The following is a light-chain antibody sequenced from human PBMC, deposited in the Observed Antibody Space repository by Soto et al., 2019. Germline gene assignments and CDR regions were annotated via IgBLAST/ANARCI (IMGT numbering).Light chain of an antibody. Sequence: EVVMTQSPATLSVSPGERATLSFRASQSVSSYLAWYQQKPGQAPRLLISGASSRATGIPDRFSGSGSGADFTLTISGLEPEDFAVYYCQQYGSPPLTFGGGTKVDIK. V-gene: IGKV3-20*01. CDR1: QSVSSY. CDR3: QQYGSPPLT. CDR2: GAS. J-gene: IGKJ4*01.